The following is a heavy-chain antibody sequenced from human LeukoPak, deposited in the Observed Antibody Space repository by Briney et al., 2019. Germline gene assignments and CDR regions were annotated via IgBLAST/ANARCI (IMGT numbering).Heavy chain of an antibody. J-gene: IGHJ5*02. Sequence: GGSLRLSCAASGFTFSSYWMSWVRQAPGKGLEWVANIKQDGSEKYYVDSVKGRFTISRDNAKNSLYLQMNSLRAEDTAVYYCARGGRWLQSVWFDPWGQGTLVTVSS. CDR3: ARGGRWLQSVWFDP. D-gene: IGHD5-24*01. CDR1: GFTFSSYW. V-gene: IGHV3-7*01. CDR2: IKQDGSEK.